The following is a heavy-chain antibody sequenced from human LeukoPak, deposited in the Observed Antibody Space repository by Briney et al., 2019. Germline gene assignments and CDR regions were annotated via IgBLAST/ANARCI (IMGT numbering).Heavy chain of an antibody. V-gene: IGHV4-61*01. D-gene: IGHD5-12*01. J-gene: IGHJ4*02. CDR3: ARDGYSGYG. Sequence: SETLSLTCAVSGGSVSSGSYYWSWIRQPPGKGLEWIGYIYYSGSTNYNPSLKSRVTISVDTSKNQFSLKPSSVTAADTAVYYCARDGYSGYGWGQGTLVTVSS. CDR2: IYYSGST. CDR1: GGSVSSGSYY.